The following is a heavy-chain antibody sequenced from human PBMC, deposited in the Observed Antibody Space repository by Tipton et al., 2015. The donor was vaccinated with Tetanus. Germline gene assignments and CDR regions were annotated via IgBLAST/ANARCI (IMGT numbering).Heavy chain of an antibody. CDR2: ISYDGSNK. CDR3: ARDRGYSYGLPGYFDL. J-gene: IGHJ2*01. D-gene: IGHD5-18*01. Sequence: SLRLSCAASGFTFSSYAMHWVRQAPGKGLEWVAVISYDGSNKYYADSVKGRFTISRDNSKNTLYLQMNSLRAEDTAVYYCARDRGYSYGLPGYFDLWGRGTLVTVSS. CDR1: GFTFSSYA. V-gene: IGHV3-30-3*01.